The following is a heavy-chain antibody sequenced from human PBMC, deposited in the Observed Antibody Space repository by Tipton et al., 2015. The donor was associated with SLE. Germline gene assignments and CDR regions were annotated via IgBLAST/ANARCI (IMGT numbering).Heavy chain of an antibody. CDR3: ASGNLTGDCGY. D-gene: IGHD3-9*01. CDR1: GFTFSNAW. J-gene: IGHJ4*02. Sequence: LRLSCAASGFTFSNAWMSWIRQPPGKGLEWIGEINHSGSTNYNPSLKSRVTISVDTSKNQFSLKLSSVTAADTAVYYCASGNLTGDCGYWGQGTLVTVSS. V-gene: IGHV4-34*01. CDR2: INHSGST.